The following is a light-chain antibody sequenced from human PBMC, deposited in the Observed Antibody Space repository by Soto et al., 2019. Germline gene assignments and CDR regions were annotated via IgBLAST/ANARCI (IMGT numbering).Light chain of an antibody. V-gene: IGKV1-33*01. Sequence: DIQMTQSPSSLSASVGDRVAITCQASQDITNYLSWYQQKPGKAPKLLIYDASKLETGVPSRFSGSGSGTDCTFIISSLQADDIATYYCQQYDNPLLTFGGGTKVEIK. J-gene: IGKJ4*01. CDR2: DAS. CDR1: QDITNY. CDR3: QQYDNPLLT.